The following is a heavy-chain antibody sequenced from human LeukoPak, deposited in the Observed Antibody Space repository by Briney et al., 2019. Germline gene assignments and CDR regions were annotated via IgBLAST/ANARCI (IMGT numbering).Heavy chain of an antibody. Sequence: HTGGTLRLSCAASGFTFSSYGMTWVRQAPGKGLEWVSAISGSGSGGRTYYADSVKGRFTISRDNSKNTLYLQMSSLRAEDTAVYYCAKEGDYYGSGSHRDGFDIWGQGTMVTVSS. CDR1: GFTFSSYG. V-gene: IGHV3-23*01. D-gene: IGHD3-10*01. CDR3: AKEGDYYGSGSHRDGFDI. CDR2: ISGSGSGGRT. J-gene: IGHJ3*02.